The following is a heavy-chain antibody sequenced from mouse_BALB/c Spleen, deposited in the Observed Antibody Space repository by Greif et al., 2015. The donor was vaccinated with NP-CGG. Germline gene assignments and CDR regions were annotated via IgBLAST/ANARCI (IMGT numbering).Heavy chain of an antibody. CDR3: TSYYGFAY. CDR1: GYTFTSYY. V-gene: IGHV1S81*02. Sequence: VQLQQSGAELVKPGASVKLSCKASGYTFTSYYMYWVKQRPGQGLEWIGEINPSNGGTNFNEKFKSKATLTVDKSSSTAYMQLSSLTSEDSAVYYCTSYYGFAYWGQGTLVTVSA. D-gene: IGHD1-1*02. CDR2: INPSNGGT. J-gene: IGHJ3*01.